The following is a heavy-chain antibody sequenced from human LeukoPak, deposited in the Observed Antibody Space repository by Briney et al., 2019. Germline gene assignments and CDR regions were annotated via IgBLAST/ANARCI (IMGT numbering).Heavy chain of an antibody. D-gene: IGHD2-21*01. CDR3: ARGSDRGSRYYYYGMDV. Sequence: PSETLSLTCTVSGGSISSYYWSWIRQPPGKGLEWIGYIYYSGSTNYNPSLKSRVTISVDTSKNQFSLKLTSVTATDTAVYYCARGSDRGSRYYYYGMDVWGQGNTVTVSS. CDR1: GGSISSYY. J-gene: IGHJ6*02. CDR2: IYYSGST. V-gene: IGHV4-59*08.